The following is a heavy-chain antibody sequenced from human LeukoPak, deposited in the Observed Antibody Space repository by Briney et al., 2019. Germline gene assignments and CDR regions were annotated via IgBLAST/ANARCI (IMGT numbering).Heavy chain of an antibody. CDR1: GFTFSSYA. D-gene: IGHD1-26*01. V-gene: IGHV3-23*01. Sequence: GGSLRLSCAASGFTFSSYAMSWVRQAPGKGLEWVSAISGSGGSTYYADSVKGRFTISRDNSKNSLYLQMNSLRTEDTALYYCAKDIPAGGARTFDIWGQGTMVTVSS. CDR3: AKDIPAGGARTFDI. CDR2: ISGSGGST. J-gene: IGHJ3*02.